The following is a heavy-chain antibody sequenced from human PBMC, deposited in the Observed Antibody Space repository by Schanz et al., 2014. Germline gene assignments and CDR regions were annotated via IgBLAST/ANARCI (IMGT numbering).Heavy chain of an antibody. Sequence: EVQLVESGGGLVQPGGSLRLSCAASGFTFSNYWMSWVRQAPGKGLEWVAYIKHDGSEKYHVDSVKGRFTISRDNAKNSLYLQMTGLRAEDTAVYYCAAHETLSTTACYPSWGQGTLVAVSS. CDR2: IKHDGSEK. CDR3: AAHETLSTTACYPS. CDR1: GFTFSNYW. J-gene: IGHJ4*02. D-gene: IGHD2-2*01. V-gene: IGHV3-7*03.